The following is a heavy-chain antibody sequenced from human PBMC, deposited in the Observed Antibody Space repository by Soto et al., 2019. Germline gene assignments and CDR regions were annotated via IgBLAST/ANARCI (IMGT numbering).Heavy chain of an antibody. CDR2: MNPNSGNT. CDR1: GYTFTSYD. CDR3: ASSPIAAAGTDYSYGMEV. D-gene: IGHD6-13*01. V-gene: IGHV1-8*01. J-gene: IGHJ6*02. Sequence: SVKVSCKASGYTFTSYDINWVRQATGQGLEWMGWMNPNSGNTGYAQKFQGRVTMTRNTSISTAYMELSSLRSEDTAVYYCASSPIAAAGTDYSYGMEVSCPGITVTVFS.